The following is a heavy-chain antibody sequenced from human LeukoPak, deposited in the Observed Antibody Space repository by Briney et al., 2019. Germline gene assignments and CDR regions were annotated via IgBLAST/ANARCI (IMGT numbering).Heavy chain of an antibody. CDR2: ISYDGSNK. J-gene: IGHJ6*03. Sequence: GGSLRLSCAASGFTFSSYAMHWVRQAPGKGLEWVAVISYDGSNKYYADSVKGRFTISRDNSKNTLYLQMNSLRAEDTAVYCCARPYYDFWSGYSDRGLYYYYYMDVWGKGTTVTVSS. V-gene: IGHV3-30*04. CDR1: GFTFSSYA. D-gene: IGHD3-3*01. CDR3: ARPYYDFWSGYSDRGLYYYYYMDV.